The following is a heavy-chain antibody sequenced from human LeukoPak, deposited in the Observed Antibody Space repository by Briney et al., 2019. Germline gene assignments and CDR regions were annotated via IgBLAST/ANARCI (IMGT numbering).Heavy chain of an antibody. CDR1: GGSISSSSYY. CDR3: ARDQGSSWYWFDP. V-gene: IGHV4-39*07. Sequence: PSETLSLTCTVSGGSISSSSYYWGWIRQPPGKGLEWIGSIYYSGSTYYNPSLKSRVTISVDTSKNQFSLKLSSVTAADTAVYYCARDQGSSWYWFDPWGQGTLVTVSS. CDR2: IYYSGST. D-gene: IGHD6-13*01. J-gene: IGHJ5*02.